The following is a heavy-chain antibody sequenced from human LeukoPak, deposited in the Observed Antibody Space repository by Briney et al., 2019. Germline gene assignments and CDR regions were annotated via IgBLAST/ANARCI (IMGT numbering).Heavy chain of an antibody. J-gene: IGHJ4*02. V-gene: IGHV1-18*01. CDR3: ARGGVWY. CDR2: ISAYNGNT. CDR1: GYTLTSSS. Sequence: ASVKVSCKASGYTLTSSSISSVPPGLRPGLEWMGWISAYNGNTNYAQKLQGRVTMTTDTSTSTAYMELRSLRSEDTAVYYCARGGVWYWGQGTLVTVYS. D-gene: IGHD6-13*01.